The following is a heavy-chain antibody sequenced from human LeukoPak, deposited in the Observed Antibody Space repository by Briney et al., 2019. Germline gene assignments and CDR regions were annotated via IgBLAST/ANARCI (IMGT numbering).Heavy chain of an antibody. Sequence: KPSQTLSLTCTVSGGSISSGGYYWSWIRQHPGKGLEWIGYIYYSGSTYYNPSLKSRVTISVDTSKNQFSLKLSSVTAADTAVYYCARVLAARPYPFDCWGQGTLVTVSS. D-gene: IGHD6-6*01. CDR3: ARVLAARPYPFDC. V-gene: IGHV4-31*03. J-gene: IGHJ4*02. CDR2: IYYSGST. CDR1: GGSISSGGYY.